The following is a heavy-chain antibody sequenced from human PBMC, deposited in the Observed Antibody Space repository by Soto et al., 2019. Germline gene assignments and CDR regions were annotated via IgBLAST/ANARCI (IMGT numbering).Heavy chain of an antibody. CDR1: GFSLSRSGVG. CDR3: AHRRDRPEFDY. Sequence: QITLKESGPPLVKPTQTLTLTCTFSGFSLSRSGVGVGWIRQPPRKALEWLALIYWDDDKRYSPSLKNRLTITKDTSKNQVVLTMTNMDPVDTATYYCAHRRDRPEFDYWGQGTLVTVSS. V-gene: IGHV2-5*02. CDR2: IYWDDDK. J-gene: IGHJ4*02.